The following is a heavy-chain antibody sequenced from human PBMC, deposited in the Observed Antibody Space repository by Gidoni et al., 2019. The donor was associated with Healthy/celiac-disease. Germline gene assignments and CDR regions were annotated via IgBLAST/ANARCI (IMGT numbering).Heavy chain of an antibody. CDR2: IIPIFGTA. J-gene: IGHJ1*01. D-gene: IGHD4-17*01. Sequence: QVQLVQSGAEVQKPGSSVKVSCKASGGTFSSYAISWVRQAPGQGLEWMGGIIPIFGTANYAQKFQGRVTITADESTSTAYMELSSLRSEDTAVYYCAGEGSDTVTTLLYFQHWGQGTLVTVSS. CDR3: AGEGSDTVTTLLYFQH. CDR1: GGTFSSYA. V-gene: IGHV1-69*01.